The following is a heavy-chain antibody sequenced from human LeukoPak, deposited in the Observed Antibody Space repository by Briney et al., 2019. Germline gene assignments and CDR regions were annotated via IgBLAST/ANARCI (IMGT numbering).Heavy chain of an antibody. Sequence: KASETLSLTCTVSGGSISSSSYYWGWIRQPPGKGLEWIGSIYYSGSTYYNPSLKSRVTISVDTSKNQFSLKLSSVTAADTAVYYCARVLSSYDSGSQYNWFDPWGQGTLVTVSS. D-gene: IGHD3-22*01. J-gene: IGHJ5*02. V-gene: IGHV4-39*07. CDR3: ARVLSSYDSGSQYNWFDP. CDR1: GGSISSSSYY. CDR2: IYYSGST.